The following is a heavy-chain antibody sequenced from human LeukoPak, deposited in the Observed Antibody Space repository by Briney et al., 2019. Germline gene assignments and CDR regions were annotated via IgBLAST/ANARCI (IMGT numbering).Heavy chain of an antibody. Sequence: SETLSLTCTVSGGSISSSSYYWGWIRQPPGKGLEWIGSIYYSGSTYYNPSLKSRVTISVDTSKNQFSLKLSSVTAADTAVYYCARQHYYGSGSRYAFDIWGQGTMVTVSS. CDR2: IYYSGST. D-gene: IGHD3-10*01. CDR1: GGSISSSSYY. J-gene: IGHJ3*02. V-gene: IGHV4-39*01. CDR3: ARQHYYGSGSRYAFDI.